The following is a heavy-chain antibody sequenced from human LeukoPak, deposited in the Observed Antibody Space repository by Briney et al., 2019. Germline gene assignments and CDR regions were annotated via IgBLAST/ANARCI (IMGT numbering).Heavy chain of an antibody. CDR3: ARERGYSYGQGSFDY. D-gene: IGHD5-18*01. V-gene: IGHV1-46*01. Sequence: ASVKVSCKASGYTFTSYYMHWVRQAPGQGVEWMGMINPSGGSTSYAQKFQGRVTMTRDTSTSTVYMELSSLRSEDTAVYYCARERGYSYGQGSFDYWGQGTLVTVSS. J-gene: IGHJ4*02. CDR1: GYTFTSYY. CDR2: INPSGGST.